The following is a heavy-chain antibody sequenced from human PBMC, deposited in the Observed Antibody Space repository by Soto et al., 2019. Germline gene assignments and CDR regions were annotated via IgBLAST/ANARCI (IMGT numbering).Heavy chain of an antibody. CDR2: IYSGGSA. Sequence: EVQLVESGGGLVQPGGSLRLSCAASGFTVSSNYMSWVRQAPGKGLEWVSVIYSGGSAYYADSVKGRFTISRENSKNTLYLQMNSLRAEDTAVYYCARHGYSYGGGYFDYWGQGTRITVSS. CDR1: GFTVSSNY. D-gene: IGHD5-18*01. V-gene: IGHV3-66*04. J-gene: IGHJ4*02. CDR3: ARHGYSYGGGYFDY.